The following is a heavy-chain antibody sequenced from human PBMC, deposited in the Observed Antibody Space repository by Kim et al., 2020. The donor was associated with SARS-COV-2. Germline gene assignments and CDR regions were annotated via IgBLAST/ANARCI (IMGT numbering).Heavy chain of an antibody. J-gene: IGHJ6*02. D-gene: IGHD3-10*01. Sequence: SVRGRFTLSVDNVKNSLYLQMKSLRAEDTALYYCAKVIPMVRGRFYGMDVWGQGTTVTVSS. CDR3: AKVIPMVRGRFYGMDV. V-gene: IGHV3-9*01.